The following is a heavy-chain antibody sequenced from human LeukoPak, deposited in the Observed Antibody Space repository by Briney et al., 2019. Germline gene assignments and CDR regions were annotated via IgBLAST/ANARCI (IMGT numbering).Heavy chain of an antibody. V-gene: IGHV3-21*01. CDR3: ARDLQLEFRKYYYYYYGMDV. D-gene: IGHD6-13*01. CDR1: GFTFSSYS. J-gene: IGHJ6*02. Sequence: PGGSLTLFCAASGFTFSSYSMNWVGQAPGKGLEWVSSISSSSSYIYYADSVKGRFTISRDNDKNSLYLQMNSLRAEDTAVYYCARDLQLEFRKYYYYYYGMDVWGQGTTVSVSS. CDR2: ISSSSSYI.